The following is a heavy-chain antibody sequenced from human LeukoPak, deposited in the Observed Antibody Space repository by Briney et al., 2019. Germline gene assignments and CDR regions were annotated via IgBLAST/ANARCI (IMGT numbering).Heavy chain of an antibody. CDR3: ARGGGYCSGGGCYRIDY. J-gene: IGHJ4*02. V-gene: IGHV3-64*01. CDR2: ISSNGVNT. CDR1: GFTFSSYV. D-gene: IGHD2-15*01. Sequence: PGGSLRLSCAASGFTFSSYVMHWVRQAPGKGLEYVSTISSNGVNTYYANSVKGRFTISRDNSKNTLYLQMGSLRAEDMAVYYCARGGGYCSGGGCYRIDYWGQGTLVTVSS.